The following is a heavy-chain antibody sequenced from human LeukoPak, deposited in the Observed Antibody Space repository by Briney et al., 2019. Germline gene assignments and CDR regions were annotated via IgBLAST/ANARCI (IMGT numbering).Heavy chain of an antibody. J-gene: IGHJ6*03. Sequence: SETLSLTCEVNGGSFDDYHWTWIRQSPGKGLEWIGEINDSGSPLYSPSLRSRLTISVDTSKNQFSLKLSSVTAADTAVYYCARENYYGSGSYWVGTYYYYMDVWGKGTTVTISS. CDR3: ARENYYGSGSYWVGTYYYYMDV. V-gene: IGHV4-34*01. CDR1: GGSFDDYH. D-gene: IGHD3-10*01. CDR2: INDSGSP.